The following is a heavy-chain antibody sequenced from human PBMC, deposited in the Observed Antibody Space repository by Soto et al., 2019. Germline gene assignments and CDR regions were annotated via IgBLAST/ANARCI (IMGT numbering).Heavy chain of an antibody. Sequence: SAPTMVNPPQTLPLPCSVSFFSVSTRGLCVSWIRQPPGKALEWLALIDWDNNKYYSTSLKTRLTISKDTSKNQVVLTMTNVDPVDTATYYCARSTGYYYYYGVDVWGQGTTV. V-gene: IGHV2-70*13. D-gene: IGHD1-1*01. CDR2: IDWDNNK. CDR1: FFSVSTRGLC. CDR3: ARSTGYYYYYGVDV. J-gene: IGHJ6*02.